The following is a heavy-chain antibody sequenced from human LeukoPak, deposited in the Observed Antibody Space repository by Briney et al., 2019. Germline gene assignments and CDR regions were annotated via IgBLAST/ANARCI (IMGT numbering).Heavy chain of an antibody. CDR2: IRYNGNDN. J-gene: IGHJ4*02. V-gene: IGHV3-30*02. Sequence: GRSLRLSCAASGFTFDDYAMHWVRQAPGKGLEWVAFIRYNGNDNYYTDSVKGRFTISRDNSKNTLYLQMNSLRGEDTAVYYCARGPIPDYWGQGTLVTVSS. D-gene: IGHD2-2*02. CDR1: GFTFDDYA. CDR3: ARGPIPDY.